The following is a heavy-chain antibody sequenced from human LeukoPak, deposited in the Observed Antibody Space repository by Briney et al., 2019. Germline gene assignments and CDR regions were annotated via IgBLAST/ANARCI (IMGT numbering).Heavy chain of an antibody. D-gene: IGHD6-19*01. CDR2: ISYDGSNK. CDR3: AKAGDGYSSGWTFDY. V-gene: IGHV3-30*18. CDR1: GFTFSSYG. J-gene: IGHJ4*02. Sequence: PGGSLRLSCAASGFTFSSYGMHWVRQAPGKGLVWVAVISYDGSNKYYADSVKGRFTISRDNSKNTLYLQMNSLRAEDTAVYYCAKAGDGYSSGWTFDYWGQGTLVTVSS.